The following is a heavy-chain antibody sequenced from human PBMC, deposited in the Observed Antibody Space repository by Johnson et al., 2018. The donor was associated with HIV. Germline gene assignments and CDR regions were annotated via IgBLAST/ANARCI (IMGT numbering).Heavy chain of an antibody. D-gene: IGHD2-21*01. V-gene: IGHV3-74*03. CDR2: IYNDGSRT. Sequence: VQLVESGGGLVQPGGSLRLSCAASGFAFRTYWMVWVRQVPGKRPVWVARIYNDGSRTTYADSVRGRFTISRDNAKHTVDLQMNSLRVEDTALYYCAKVDCGGDTCAGYDPFDLWGQGTLVTVSS. CDR1: GFAFRTYW. CDR3: AKVDCGGDTCAGYDPFDL. J-gene: IGHJ3*01.